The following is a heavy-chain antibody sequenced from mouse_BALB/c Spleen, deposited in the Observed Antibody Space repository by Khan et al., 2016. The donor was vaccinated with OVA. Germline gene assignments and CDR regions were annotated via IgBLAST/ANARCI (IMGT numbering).Heavy chain of an antibody. Sequence: EVELVESGGDLVKPGGSLKLSCSASGFTCSSYAMSWVRQTPEKRLEWVATISSGGDYIYYPDTVKGRFTISRDNTKSTLYLQMSSLKSEDTAMYYCTRHNYGPFAYWGQGTLVTVSA. CDR1: GFTCSSYA. J-gene: IGHJ3*01. V-gene: IGHV5-6*01. CDR3: TRHNYGPFAY. CDR2: ISSGGDYI. D-gene: IGHD1-1*01.